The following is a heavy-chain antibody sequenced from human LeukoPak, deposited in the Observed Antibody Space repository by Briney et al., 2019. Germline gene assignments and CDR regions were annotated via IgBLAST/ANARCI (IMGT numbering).Heavy chain of an antibody. J-gene: IGHJ4*02. Sequence: GGSLRLSCAASGFTFSSYEMNWVRQAPGKGLEWVSYISSSGTTTYYADSVKGRFSISRDNAKNSLYLRMNSLRVEDTAVYYCALLAVASDFDYWGQGALVTVSS. D-gene: IGHD6-19*01. CDR3: ALLAVASDFDY. CDR2: ISSSGTTT. V-gene: IGHV3-48*03. CDR1: GFTFSSYE.